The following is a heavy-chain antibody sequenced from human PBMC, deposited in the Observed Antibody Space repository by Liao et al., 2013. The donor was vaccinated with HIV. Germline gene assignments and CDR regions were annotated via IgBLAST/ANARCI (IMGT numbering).Heavy chain of an antibody. D-gene: IGHD6-13*01. J-gene: IGHJ4*02. V-gene: IGHV4-59*01. CDR1: GGSISSYY. Sequence: QVQLQESGPGLVKPSETLSLTCTVSGGSISSYYWSWIRQPPGKGLEWIGYIYYSGSTNYNPSLKSRVTISVDTSKNQFSLKLSSVTAADTAVYYCARHLGYSSSWPYFDYWGQGTLVTVSS. CDR2: IYYSGST. CDR3: ARHLGYSSSWPYFDY.